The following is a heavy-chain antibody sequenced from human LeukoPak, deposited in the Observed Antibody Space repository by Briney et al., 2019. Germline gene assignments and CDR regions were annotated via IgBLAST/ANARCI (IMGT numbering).Heavy chain of an antibody. CDR3: AKVAYSSGWSPGYFQH. V-gene: IGHV3-30*02. CDR1: GFIFSNYG. J-gene: IGHJ1*01. D-gene: IGHD6-19*01. Sequence: GGSLRLSCAASGFIFSNYGMHWVRQAPGKGLEWVAFIPYDGSNKYYVDSVKGRFTISRDNTKNTLYLQMNSLRAEDTAVYYCAKVAYSSGWSPGYFQHWGQGTLVTVSS. CDR2: IPYDGSNK.